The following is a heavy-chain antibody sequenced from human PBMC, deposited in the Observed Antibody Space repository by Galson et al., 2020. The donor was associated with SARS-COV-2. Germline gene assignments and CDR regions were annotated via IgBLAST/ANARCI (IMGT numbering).Heavy chain of an antibody. J-gene: IGHJ6*03. V-gene: IGHV4-59*08. CDR2: IYYSGST. CDR3: ARRIAARRYYYYYMDV. D-gene: IGHD6-6*01. Sequence: SETLSLTCTVSGGSISSYYWSWIRQPPGKGLEWIGYIYYSGSTNYNPSLKSRVTISVDTSKNQFSLKLSSVTAADTAVYYCARRIAARRYYYYYMDVWGKGTTVTVSS. CDR1: GGSISSYY.